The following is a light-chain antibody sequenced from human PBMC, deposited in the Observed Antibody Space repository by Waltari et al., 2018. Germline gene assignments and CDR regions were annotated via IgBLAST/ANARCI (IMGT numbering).Light chain of an antibody. Sequence: DIQMPQYPSTLCASVGDRVTITCRASQSIINWLAWYQQKPGKVPKLLIYKASGLESGVPSRFSGSGSGTEFTLTISSLQPDDFATYYCQQYNGNFGGGTKVEIK. J-gene: IGKJ4*01. CDR2: KAS. CDR1: QSIINW. CDR3: QQYNGN. V-gene: IGKV1-5*03.